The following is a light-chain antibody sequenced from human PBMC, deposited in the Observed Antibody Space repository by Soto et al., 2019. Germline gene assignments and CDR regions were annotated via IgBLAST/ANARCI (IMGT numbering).Light chain of an antibody. J-gene: IGLJ3*02. CDR1: SSNIGKNA. CDR3: ASWDDSLNGWV. CDR2: KND. Sequence: QLVLTQPPSASATPGQRVTISCSGSSSNIGKNAVSWYQHLPGTAPKLVMYKNDQRPSGVPGRFSGSKSGTSASLAISGLQSEVEADYYCASWDDSLNGWVFGGGTKLTVL. V-gene: IGLV1-44*01.